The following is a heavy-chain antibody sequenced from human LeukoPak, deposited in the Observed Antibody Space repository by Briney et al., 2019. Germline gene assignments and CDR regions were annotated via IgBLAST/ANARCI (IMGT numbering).Heavy chain of an antibody. D-gene: IGHD3-9*01. CDR2: IYSGDRT. CDR1: GFSVSSNY. J-gene: IGHJ4*02. V-gene: IGHV3-53*01. Sequence: GGSLRLSCAASGFSVSSNYMSWVRQAPGKGLEWVSVIYSGDRTYYADSVKGRFTISRDSSKNTLYLQMNNLRVEDTAVYYCARDQGLRYLDYWGQGTLVTVSS. CDR3: ARDQGLRYLDY.